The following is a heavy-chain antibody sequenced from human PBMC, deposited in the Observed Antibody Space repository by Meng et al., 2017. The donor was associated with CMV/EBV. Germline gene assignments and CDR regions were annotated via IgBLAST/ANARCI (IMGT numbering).Heavy chain of an antibody. CDR2: INHSGST. Sequence: SETLSLTCAVYGGSFSGYYWSWIRQPPGKGLEWIGEINHSGSTNYNPSLKSRVTISVDTSKNQFSLKLSSVTAADTAVYYCARDRRKYDFWSGYQRLIKGMDVWGQGTTVTVSS. V-gene: IGHV4-34*01. CDR1: GGSFSGYY. J-gene: IGHJ6*02. D-gene: IGHD3-3*01. CDR3: ARDRRKYDFWSGYQRLIKGMDV.